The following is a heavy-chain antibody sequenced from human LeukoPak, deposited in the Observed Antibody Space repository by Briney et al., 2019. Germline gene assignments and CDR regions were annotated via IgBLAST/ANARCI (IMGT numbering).Heavy chain of an antibody. V-gene: IGHV1-2*02. D-gene: IGHD3-3*01. J-gene: IGHJ4*02. CDR2: INPNSGGT. Sequence: GASVKVSCKASGYTFTGYYMHWVRQAPGQGLEWMGWINPNSGGTNYAQKFQGRVTMTRDTSISTPYMELSRLRSDDTAVYYCARDPSIYDFWSGYEYYFDYWGQGTLVTVSS. CDR1: GYTFTGYY. CDR3: ARDPSIYDFWSGYEYYFDY.